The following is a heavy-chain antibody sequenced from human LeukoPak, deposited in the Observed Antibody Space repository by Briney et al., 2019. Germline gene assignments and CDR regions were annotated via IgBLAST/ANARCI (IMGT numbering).Heavy chain of an antibody. CDR1: GFTFSDYY. D-gene: IGHD2-2*01. V-gene: IGHV3-11*01. CDR2: ISSSGSTI. J-gene: IGHJ6*03. Sequence: GGSLRLSCAASGFTFSDYYMSWIRQAPGKGLEWVSYISSSGSTIYYADSVKGRFTISRDNAKNSLYLQMNSLRAEDTAVYYCARGVFASQRDYYTDVWGKGTTVTVSS. CDR3: ARGVFASQRDYYTDV.